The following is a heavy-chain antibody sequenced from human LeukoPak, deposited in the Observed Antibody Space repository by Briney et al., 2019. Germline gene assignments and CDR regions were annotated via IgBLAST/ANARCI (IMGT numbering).Heavy chain of an antibody. J-gene: IGHJ3*02. V-gene: IGHV3-23*01. CDR2: ISNSGGST. CDR3: AKHLRQQDRNAAFDI. Sequence: RGGPLRLSCAASGFTFSSYAMTWVRQAPGKGLEWVSTISNSGGSTNHADSVKGRFTISRDNSKNTLYLQMNSLRVEDTAIYYCAKHLRQQDRNAAFDIWGQGTMVTVSS. CDR1: GFTFSSYA. D-gene: IGHD6-13*01.